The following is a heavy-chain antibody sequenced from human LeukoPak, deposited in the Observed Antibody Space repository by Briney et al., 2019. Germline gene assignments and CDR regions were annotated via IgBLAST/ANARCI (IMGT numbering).Heavy chain of an antibody. CDR1: GGTFSSYA. V-gene: IGHV1-69*05. CDR2: IIPIFGTA. D-gene: IGHD2-2*01. CDR3: ATGYCSSTSCPEYFQH. Sequence: SVKVSCKAFGGTFSSYAISWVRQAPGQGLEWMGGIIPIFGTANYAQKFQGRVTITTDESTSTAYMELSSLRSEDTAVYYCATGYCSSTSCPEYFQHWGQGTLVTVSS. J-gene: IGHJ1*01.